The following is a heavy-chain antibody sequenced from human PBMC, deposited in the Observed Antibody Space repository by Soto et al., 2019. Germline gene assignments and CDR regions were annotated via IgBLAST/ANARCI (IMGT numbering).Heavy chain of an antibody. D-gene: IGHD6-19*01. CDR3: ARAGQWLVYYYYYYGMDV. CDR1: GGSISSSSYY. CDR2: IYYSGST. Sequence: KTSETLSLTCTVSGGSISSSSYYWGWIRQPPGKGLEWIGSIYYSGSTYYNPSLKSRVTISVDTSKNQFSLKLSSVTAADTAVYYCARAGQWLVYYYYYYGMDVWGQGTTVAVSS. V-gene: IGHV4-39*01. J-gene: IGHJ6*02.